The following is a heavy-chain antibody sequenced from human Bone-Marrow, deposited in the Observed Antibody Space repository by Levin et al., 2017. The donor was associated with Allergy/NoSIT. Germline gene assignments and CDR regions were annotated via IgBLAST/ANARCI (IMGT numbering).Heavy chain of an antibody. Sequence: GESLKISCGASGFTFSTYWTSWVRQAPGKGLEWVANIKPDESDKYYVDSVKGRFTISRDNAKNSLYLQMNSLRVDDTAVYYCARRGILVGASGWGYGMDVWGQGTTVTVSS. CDR1: GFTFSTYW. V-gene: IGHV3-7*01. CDR2: IKPDESDK. J-gene: IGHJ6*02. CDR3: ARRGILVGASGWGYGMDV. D-gene: IGHD1-26*01.